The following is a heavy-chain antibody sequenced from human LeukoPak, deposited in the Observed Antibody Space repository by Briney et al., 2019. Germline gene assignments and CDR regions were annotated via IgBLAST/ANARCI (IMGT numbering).Heavy chain of an antibody. D-gene: IGHD2-15*01. CDR1: GLTFSSHW. V-gene: IGHV3-21*01. CDR2: ISSSSSYI. CDR3: ARASFQDYYYGMDV. Sequence: GGSLRLSCAASGLTFSSHWMHWVRQAPGKGLEWVSSISSSSSYIYYADSVKGRFTISRDNAKNSLYLQMNSLRAEDTAVYYCARASFQDYYYGMDVWGQGTTVTVSS. J-gene: IGHJ6*02.